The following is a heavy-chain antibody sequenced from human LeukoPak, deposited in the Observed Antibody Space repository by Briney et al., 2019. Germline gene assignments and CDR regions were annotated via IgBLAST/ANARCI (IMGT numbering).Heavy chain of an antibody. J-gene: IGHJ5*02. CDR2: ISGSGGST. CDR3: AKEVYQLPSPGWFDP. CDR1: GFTFSSYA. V-gene: IGHV3-23*01. Sequence: GGSLRLSCAASGFTFSSYAMSWVRQAPGKGLEWVSAISGSGGSTYYADSVKGRLTISRDNSKNTLYLQMNSLRAEDTAVYYCAKEVYQLPSPGWFDPWGQGTLVTVSS. D-gene: IGHD2-2*01.